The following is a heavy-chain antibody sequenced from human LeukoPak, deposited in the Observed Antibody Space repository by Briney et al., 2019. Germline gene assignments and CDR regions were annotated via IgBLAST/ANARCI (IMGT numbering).Heavy chain of an antibody. Sequence: SGGSLRLSCAASGFTFDDYGMGWVRQGPGKGLEWVSGINWNGGSTGYADSVKGRFTISRDNAKNSLYLQMTSLRAEDTAFYYCARGTETYCDSSAYYSYWGQGTLVTVSS. CDR1: GFTFDDYG. D-gene: IGHD3-22*01. CDR2: INWNGGST. CDR3: ARGTETYCDSSAYYSY. V-gene: IGHV3-20*04. J-gene: IGHJ4*02.